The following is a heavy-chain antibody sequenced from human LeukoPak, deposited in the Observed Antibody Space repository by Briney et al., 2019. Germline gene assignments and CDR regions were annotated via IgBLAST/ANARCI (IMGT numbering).Heavy chain of an antibody. CDR3: ARDPGGSYLSNWFDP. CDR2: IWYDGSNK. J-gene: IGHJ5*02. D-gene: IGHD1-26*01. V-gene: IGHV3-33*01. Sequence: SCKASGGTFSSYGMHWVRQAPGKGLEWVAVIWYDGSNKYYADSVKGRFTISRDNSKNTLYLQMNSLRAEDTAVYYCARDPGGSYLSNWFDPWGQGTLVTVSS. CDR1: GGTFSSYG.